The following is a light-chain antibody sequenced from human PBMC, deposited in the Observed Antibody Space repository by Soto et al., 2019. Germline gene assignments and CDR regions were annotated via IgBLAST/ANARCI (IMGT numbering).Light chain of an antibody. J-gene: IGKJ2*01. CDR3: QQSYSTPYT. Sequence: DIQMTHAPSSLSASVGDRVTITCRSSQSISSYLNWYQQKPGKAPKLLIYATSSLQSRVPSRFRGSGSGPDFTLTISRIQPEDSTTYYCQQSYSTPYTFGPGTKPQIK. CDR2: ATS. CDR1: QSISSY. V-gene: IGKV1-39*01.